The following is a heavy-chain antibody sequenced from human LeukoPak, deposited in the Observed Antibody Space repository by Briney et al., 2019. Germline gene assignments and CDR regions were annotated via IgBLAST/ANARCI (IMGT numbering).Heavy chain of an antibody. CDR1: GGSISSYY. Sequence: PSETLSLTCTVSGGSISSYYWSWIRQPPGKGLEWVGYIYCNGSTSYNPSLKSQVNISLDTSKNQFALRLISVTAAATVVHCGERGRRYFDYWGQRTMVTVSS. D-gene: IGHD3-9*01. J-gene: IGHJ4*02. CDR3: ERGRRYFDY. CDR2: IYCNGST. V-gene: IGHV4-59*01.